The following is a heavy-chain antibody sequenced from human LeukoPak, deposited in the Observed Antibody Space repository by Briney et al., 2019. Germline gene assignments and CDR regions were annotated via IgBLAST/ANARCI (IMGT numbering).Heavy chain of an antibody. D-gene: IGHD4-23*01. J-gene: IGHJ3*02. CDR2: INPNSGGT. Sequence: GASVKVSCKASGYTFTGYYMHWVRQAPGQGLEWMGWINPNSGGTNYAQKFQGRVTMTRDTSISTAYMELSRLRSDDTAVYYCARDLTIATTVVTPHDAFDIWGQGTMVTVSS. V-gene: IGHV1-2*02. CDR3: ARDLTIATTVVTPHDAFDI. CDR1: GYTFTGYY.